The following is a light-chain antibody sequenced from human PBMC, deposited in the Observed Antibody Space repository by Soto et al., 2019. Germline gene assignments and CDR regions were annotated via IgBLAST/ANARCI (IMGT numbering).Light chain of an antibody. J-gene: IGKJ3*01. Sequence: EIVLPPSTGTTSLSPVEIAPISFLYSQSVSSSYLSWYQQKPGQAPRLLIYGASSRATGIPDRFSGSGSGTDFTLTISRLEPEDFAVYYCQQYGSSRFNCGTGHKGDIK. CDR3: QQYGSSRFN. V-gene: IGKV3-20*01. CDR1: QSVSSSY. CDR2: GAS.